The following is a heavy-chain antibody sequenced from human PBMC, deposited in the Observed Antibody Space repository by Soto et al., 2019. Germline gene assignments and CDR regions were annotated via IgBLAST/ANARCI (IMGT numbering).Heavy chain of an antibody. CDR1: GYTFTSYD. J-gene: IGHJ4*02. CDR3: ARADYYDGSGYYPNFDY. D-gene: IGHD3-22*01. V-gene: IGHV1-8*01. Sequence: QVQLVQSGAEVKKPGASVKVSCKASGYTFTSYDINWVRQATGQGLEWMGWMNPNSGNTGYAQKFQGRVTTTRNTSISTAYMELGSLRSEDTAVYYCARADYYDGSGYYPNFDYWGQGTLVTVSS. CDR2: MNPNSGNT.